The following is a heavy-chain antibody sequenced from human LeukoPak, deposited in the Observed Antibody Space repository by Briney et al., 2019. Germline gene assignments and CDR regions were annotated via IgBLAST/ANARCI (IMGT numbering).Heavy chain of an antibody. Sequence: PSETLSLTCAVYGGSFSGYYWSWIRQPPGKGLEWIGEINHSGSTNYNPSLKSRVTISVDTSKNQFSLKLSSVTAADTAVYYCASRIVGARYYYYMDVWGKGTTVTVSS. V-gene: IGHV4-34*01. CDR3: ASRIVGARYYYYMDV. CDR1: GGSFSGYY. D-gene: IGHD1-26*01. J-gene: IGHJ6*03. CDR2: INHSGST.